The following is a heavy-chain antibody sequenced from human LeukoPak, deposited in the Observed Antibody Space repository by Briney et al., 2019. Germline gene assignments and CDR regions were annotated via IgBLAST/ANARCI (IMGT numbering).Heavy chain of an antibody. Sequence: GGSLRLSCAASGFTFSSYAMSWVRQAPGKGLEWVSAISGSGGSTYYADSVKGRSTISRDNSKNTLYLQMNSLRAEDTAVYYCAKGTYDSSGYPEPFDYWGQGTLVTVSS. D-gene: IGHD3-22*01. CDR2: ISGSGGST. V-gene: IGHV3-23*01. CDR1: GFTFSSYA. CDR3: AKGTYDSSGYPEPFDY. J-gene: IGHJ4*02.